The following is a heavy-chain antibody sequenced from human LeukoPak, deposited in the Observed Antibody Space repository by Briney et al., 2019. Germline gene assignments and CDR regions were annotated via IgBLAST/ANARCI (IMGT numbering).Heavy chain of an antibody. V-gene: IGHV4-34*01. CDR2: INHSGST. CDR1: GGSFSGYH. D-gene: IGHD2-2*01. CDR3: ARGPPAKPGTGYYYGMDV. J-gene: IGHJ6*02. Sequence: TSETLSLTCAVYGGSFSGYHWSWIRQPPGKGLEWIGEINHSGSTNYNPSLKSRVTISVDMSKNQFSLKLSSVTAADTAVYYCARGPPAKPGTGYYYGMDVWGQGTTVTVSS.